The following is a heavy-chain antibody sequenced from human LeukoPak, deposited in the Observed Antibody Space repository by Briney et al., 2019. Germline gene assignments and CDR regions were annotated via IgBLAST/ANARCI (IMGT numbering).Heavy chain of an antibody. V-gene: IGHV3-33*01. CDR3: ARGDLRVPFDY. J-gene: IGHJ4*02. Sequence: GGSLRLSCAASGFTFSSYGMHWVRQAPGKGLEWVAVIWYDGSNKYYADSVKGRFTISRDNSKNTLYLQMNSLRAEDTAVYYCARGDLRVPFDYWGQGTLVTVSS. CDR2: IWYDGSNK. CDR1: GFTFSSYG.